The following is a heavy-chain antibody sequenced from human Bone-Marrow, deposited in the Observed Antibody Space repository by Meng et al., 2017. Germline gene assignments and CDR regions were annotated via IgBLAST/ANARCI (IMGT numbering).Heavy chain of an antibody. CDR1: RGSSSSSNR. J-gene: IGHJ4*02. D-gene: IGHD6-19*01. V-gene: IGHV4-4*02. Sequence: VQLGESGPGVLRPSEALPLTSPVSRGSSSSSNRWSCYRKPPGKGLEWSGEIYHNGCTNYNPSLKSRVTISVNKSKNQFTLKQSSVTAADTAVDYCARARGIAVAEPWDYWGQGTLVTVSS. CDR3: ARARGIAVAEPWDY. CDR2: IYHNGCT.